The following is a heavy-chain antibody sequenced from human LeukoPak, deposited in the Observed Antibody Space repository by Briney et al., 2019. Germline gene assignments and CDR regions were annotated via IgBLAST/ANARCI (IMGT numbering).Heavy chain of an antibody. CDR3: AKDRGSSGYFVFDH. CDR2: ISYDGSNK. CDR1: GFTFSSYG. D-gene: IGHD3-22*01. Sequence: GGSLRLSCAASGFTFSSYGMHWVRQAPGQGLEWVAVISYDGSNKYYADSVKGRFTLSRDNSKNTLYLQMNSLRAEDTAVYHCAKDRGSSGYFVFDHWGQGTLVTVSS. V-gene: IGHV3-30*18. J-gene: IGHJ4*02.